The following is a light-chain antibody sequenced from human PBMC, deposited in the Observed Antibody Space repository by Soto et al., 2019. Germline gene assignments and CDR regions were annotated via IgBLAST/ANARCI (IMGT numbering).Light chain of an antibody. V-gene: IGLV7-46*01. CDR1: TGPVTSGHY. J-gene: IGLJ2*01. CDR3: LLSYSGAPVV. Sequence: QAVVTQEPSLTVSPGGTVTLTCGSSTGPVTSGHYPYWFQQRPGQAPRTLIYDTSNKHSWTPARFSGFLLGGKAALTLSGAQPEDEAVYYCLLSYSGAPVVFGGGTKLTVL. CDR2: DTS.